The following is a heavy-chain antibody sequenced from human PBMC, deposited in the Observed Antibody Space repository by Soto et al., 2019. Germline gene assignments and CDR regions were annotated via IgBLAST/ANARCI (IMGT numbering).Heavy chain of an antibody. CDR2: IIPMFGTA. Sequence: QVQLVQSGAEVKKPGSSVKVSCKASGGTFSTDSISWVRQAPGQGLEWMGGIIPMFGTATNAQKFQGRVTITADESTSTAYMELSSLRSEDTAVYFCAREIDGYYGMDVWGQGTKVTVAS. V-gene: IGHV1-69*12. J-gene: IGHJ6*02. CDR3: AREIDGYYGMDV. CDR1: GGTFSTDS.